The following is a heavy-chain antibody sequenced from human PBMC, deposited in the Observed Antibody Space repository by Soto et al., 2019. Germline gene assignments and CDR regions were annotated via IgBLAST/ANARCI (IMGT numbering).Heavy chain of an antibody. CDR3: ASAAVTGTAGLDF. D-gene: IGHD6-19*01. J-gene: IGHJ4*02. Sequence: ASVKVSCKASGYTFSGFYMHWVRQAPGQGLEWMGWINPNSGGTKSAEKFQGRVTMTRDTSISTAYMELSRLTSDDTAVYYGASAAVTGTAGLDFWGQGTQVTVSS. CDR1: GYTFSGFY. CDR2: INPNSGGT. V-gene: IGHV1-2*02.